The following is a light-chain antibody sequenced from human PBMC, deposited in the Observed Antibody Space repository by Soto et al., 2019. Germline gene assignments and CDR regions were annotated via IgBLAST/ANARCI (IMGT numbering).Light chain of an antibody. CDR2: NVS. Sequence: VVMTQSPLSLPVTLGQPASFSCRSSQSLVYTDGNIYLSWFQQRPGQSPRRLIYNVSNRDSEVPERFSGSGFGSDFTRKISRGEADDVGVYYCLQATHWPWTCGQVNQVEIK. CDR3: LQATHWPWT. V-gene: IGKV2-30*01. CDR1: QSLVYTDGNIY. J-gene: IGKJ1*01.